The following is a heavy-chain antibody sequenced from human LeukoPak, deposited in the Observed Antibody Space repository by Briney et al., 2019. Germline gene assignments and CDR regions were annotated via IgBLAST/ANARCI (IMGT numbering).Heavy chain of an antibody. J-gene: IGHJ4*02. CDR1: GFTFRSYC. V-gene: IGHV3-21*06. D-gene: IGHD3-22*01. CDR3: ARDRYDSSGYYCISDY. CDR2: ITRSSMYI. Sequence: PGGSLRLFCAASGFTFRSYCMTWVRQAPGKGLEWVSSITRSSMYIYYADSVKGRFTISRDTSKNLLYLQMNSLRAEDTAVYYCARDRYDSSGYYCISDYWGQGTLVTVSS.